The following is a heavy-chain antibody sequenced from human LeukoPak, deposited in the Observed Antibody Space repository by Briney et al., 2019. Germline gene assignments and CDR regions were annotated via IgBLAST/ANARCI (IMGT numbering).Heavy chain of an antibody. Sequence: GGSLRLSCAASGFTFTTYWMSWVRQAPGKGLEWVAKISPDGSDKYYVDSVKGRFTISRDNAQNSLYLQMNSLRAEDTAVYYCARDTGYNTFDYWGQGTLVTVSS. CDR2: ISPDGSDK. CDR1: GFTFTTYW. J-gene: IGHJ4*02. CDR3: ARDTGYNTFDY. D-gene: IGHD5-24*01. V-gene: IGHV3-7*05.